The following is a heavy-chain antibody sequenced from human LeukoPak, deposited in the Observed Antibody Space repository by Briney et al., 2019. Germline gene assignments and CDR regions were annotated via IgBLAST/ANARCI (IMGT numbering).Heavy chain of an antibody. V-gene: IGHV1-18*01. D-gene: IGHD6-13*01. CDR1: GYTFTSYG. CDR3: ARHSSSWPSSYFDY. J-gene: IGHJ4*02. Sequence: ASVKVSCKASGYTFTSYGISWVRQAPGQGLEWMGWISAYNGNTNYAQKLQGRVTMTTDTSTSTAYMELRSLRSGDTAVYYCARHSSSWPSSYFDYWGQGTLVTVSS. CDR2: ISAYNGNT.